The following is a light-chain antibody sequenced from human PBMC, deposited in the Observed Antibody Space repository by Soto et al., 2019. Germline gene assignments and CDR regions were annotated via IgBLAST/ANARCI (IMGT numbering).Light chain of an antibody. V-gene: IGLV3-9*01. CDR2: KNT. Sequence: SYELTQPLSVSVALGQTARITCGANNIVSKNVHWYQQKPGQAPVLVIYKNTNRPSGIPERFSGSNSGNTATLTISRAQAGDEADYYCQVWDSSTVFGGGTKVTVL. J-gene: IGLJ2*01. CDR3: QVWDSSTV. CDR1: NIVSKN.